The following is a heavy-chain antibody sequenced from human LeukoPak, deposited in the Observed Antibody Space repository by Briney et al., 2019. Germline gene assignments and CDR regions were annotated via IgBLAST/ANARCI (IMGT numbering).Heavy chain of an antibody. CDR2: SSGSGGSS. Sequence: GGSLPLPCLSTGFTLSHYARSWVGPAPAKGLEWVAGSSGSGGSSDYAVVVKGRPTISRDNSKNTLYLQIDSMRAEDTAVYDCAKVGITISLIVVVSTTADDWYFDLWGRGTLVTVSS. D-gene: IGHD3-22*01. CDR3: AKVGITISLIVVVSTTADDWYFDL. CDR1: GFTLSHYA. J-gene: IGHJ2*01. V-gene: IGHV3-23*01.